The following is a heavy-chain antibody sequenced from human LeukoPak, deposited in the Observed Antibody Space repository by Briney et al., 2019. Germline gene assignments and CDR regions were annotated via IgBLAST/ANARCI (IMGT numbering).Heavy chain of an antibody. CDR1: GFTFRTYA. CDR3: ARASRRWNDIYDRSGPTDEYFQH. J-gene: IGHJ1*01. CDR2: IRGSGDST. Sequence: PGGSLRLSCAASGFTFRTYAMSWVRQAPGKGLEWVSGIRGSGDSTSYADSVKGRFTISRDNSKNTLYLQMNSLRAEDTAVYYCARASRRWNDIYDRSGPTDEYFQHWGQGTLVTVSS. D-gene: IGHD3-22*01. V-gene: IGHV3-23*01.